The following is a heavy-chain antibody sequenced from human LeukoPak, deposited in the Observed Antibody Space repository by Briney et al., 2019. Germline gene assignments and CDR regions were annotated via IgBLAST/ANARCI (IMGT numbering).Heavy chain of an antibody. D-gene: IGHD5-18*01. CDR1: GYTFTSYG. J-gene: IGHJ4*02. CDR2: ISAYNGNT. V-gene: IGHV1-18*01. Sequence: ASVKVSCKPSGYTFTSYGISWVRQAPGQGLEWMGWISAYNGNTNYAQKFRGRVTMTTDTSTSTAYMELRSLRSEDTAVYYCARGYSYGGYVYWGQGTLVTVSS. CDR3: ARGYSYGGYVY.